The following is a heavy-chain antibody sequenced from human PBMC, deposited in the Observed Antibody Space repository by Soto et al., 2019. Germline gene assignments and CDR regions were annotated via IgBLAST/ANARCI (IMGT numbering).Heavy chain of an antibody. D-gene: IGHD3-22*01. Sequence: QVQLQESGPGLVKPSETLSLTCTVSGGSVSSGSYYWSWIRQPPGKGLEWIGYIYYSGSTNYNPSLKSRVTISVDTSKHQFSLKLSSVTAADTAVYYCARVGAEHSGYYYFFDYWGQGTLVTVSS. CDR1: GGSVSSGSYY. V-gene: IGHV4-61*01. J-gene: IGHJ4*02. CDR3: ARVGAEHSGYYYFFDY. CDR2: IYYSGST.